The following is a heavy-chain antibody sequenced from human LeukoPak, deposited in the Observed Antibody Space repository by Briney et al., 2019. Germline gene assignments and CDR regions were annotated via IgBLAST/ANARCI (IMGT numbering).Heavy chain of an antibody. CDR1: GGSISSYY. D-gene: IGHD2-15*01. CDR2: IYYSGST. Sequence: SETLSLTCIVSGGSISSYYWSWIRQPPGKGLEWIGWIYYSGSTSYNPSLKSLVTISVDTSKNQFSLKLNSVTAADTAVYYCARVGDCSGGTCFGYWGQGTLVTVSS. CDR3: ARVGDCSGGTCFGY. V-gene: IGHV4-59*01. J-gene: IGHJ4*02.